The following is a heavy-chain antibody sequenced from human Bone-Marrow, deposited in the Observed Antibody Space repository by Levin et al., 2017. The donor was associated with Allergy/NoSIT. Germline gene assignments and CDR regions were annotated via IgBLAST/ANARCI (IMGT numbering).Heavy chain of an antibody. D-gene: IGHD1/OR15-1a*01. J-gene: IGHJ6*02. CDR1: GFDFHIYI. CDR2: ITTGSNYK. V-gene: IGHV3-21*01. CDR3: ARSHPLTGTTHFSYQDGMDV. Sequence: ETLSLTCEASGFDFHIYIMNWVRQAPGKGLEWLSSITTGSNYKYYVDSVRGRFVISRDNGRNSLYLQMNSLRAEDTAVYYCARSHPLTGTTHFSYQDGMDVWGQGTTVTVSS.